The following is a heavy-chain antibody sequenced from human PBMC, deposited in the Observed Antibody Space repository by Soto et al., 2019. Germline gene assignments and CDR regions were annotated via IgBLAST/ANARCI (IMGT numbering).Heavy chain of an antibody. J-gene: IGHJ4*02. CDR1: GGSFSGYY. D-gene: IGHD3-10*01. Sequence: PSETLSLTCAVYGGSFSGYYWSWIRQPPGKGLEWIGEINHSGSTNYNPSLKSRVTISVDTSKNQFSLKLSSVTAADTAVYYCARGSKMVRGVLYYFDYWGQGTLVTVPS. V-gene: IGHV4-34*01. CDR3: ARGSKMVRGVLYYFDY. CDR2: INHSGST.